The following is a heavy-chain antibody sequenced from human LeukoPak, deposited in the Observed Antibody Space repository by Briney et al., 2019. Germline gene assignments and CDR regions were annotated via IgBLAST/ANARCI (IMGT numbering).Heavy chain of an antibody. CDR2: INSSGSTI. Sequence: GGSLRLSCAASGFTFSSYGMNWVRQARGKGLEWVSYINSSGSTIYYADSVKGRFTISRDNAKNSLYLQMNSLRAEDTAVYYCAELGITMIGGVWGKGTTVTISS. V-gene: IGHV3-48*03. CDR1: GFTFSSYG. CDR3: AELGITMIGGV. D-gene: IGHD3-10*02. J-gene: IGHJ6*04.